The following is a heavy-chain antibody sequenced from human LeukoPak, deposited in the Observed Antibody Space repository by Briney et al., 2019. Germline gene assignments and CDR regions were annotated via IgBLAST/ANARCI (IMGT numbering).Heavy chain of an antibody. J-gene: IGHJ5*02. Sequence: ASVKVSCKASGYTFTDYYVHWVRQAPGQGLEWMGWINPNSGDTNYAQKFQGRVTMTRDTSISTAYMDLSSLRSDDTAMYYCARMWSTATSGWNWFDPWGQGTLVTVSS. CDR3: ARMWSTATSGWNWFDP. CDR2: INPNSGDT. D-gene: IGHD6-13*01. CDR1: GYTFTDYY. V-gene: IGHV1-2*02.